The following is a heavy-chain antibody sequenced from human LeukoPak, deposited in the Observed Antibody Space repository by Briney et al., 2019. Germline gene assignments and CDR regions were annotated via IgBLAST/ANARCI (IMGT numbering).Heavy chain of an antibody. D-gene: IGHD6-19*01. CDR3: AQGYSSGWYPY. Sequence: PGGSVRLSCSGSGFSVCSFGMSWVRPAPGKGLEWGSALSVNGETAYYADSVKGRFIISRDNSKNTLYLQLSSLRAEDTAVYYCAQGYSSGWYPYWGQGSLVSVFS. J-gene: IGHJ4*02. CDR2: LSVNGETA. V-gene: IGHV3-23*01. CDR1: GFSVCSFG.